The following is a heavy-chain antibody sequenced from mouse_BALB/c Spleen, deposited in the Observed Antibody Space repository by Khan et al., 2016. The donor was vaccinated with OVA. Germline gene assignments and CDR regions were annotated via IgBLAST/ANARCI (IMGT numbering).Heavy chain of an antibody. V-gene: IGHV1-7*01. J-gene: IGHJ2*01. CDR3: ARDRIDY. Sequence: VQLQQSGAEQAKPGASVKMSCKTSGYTFSSYWMHWVKQRPGQGLEWIGYINPTSGYTEYNEKFKDKATLSAAKSSSTAYMQLTSLTSEDSAVYYCARDRIDYWGQGTTLTVSS. CDR1: GYTFSSYW. CDR2: INPTSGYT.